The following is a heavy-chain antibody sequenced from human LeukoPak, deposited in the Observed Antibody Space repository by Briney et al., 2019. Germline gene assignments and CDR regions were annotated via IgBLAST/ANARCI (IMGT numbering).Heavy chain of an antibody. CDR1: GYTFTGYY. J-gene: IGHJ6*03. D-gene: IGHD3-10*01. CDR3: ARDLLLWFGEFRMDV. CDR2: INPNSGGT. V-gene: IGHV1-2*06. Sequence: GASVKVSCKASGYTFTGYYMHWVRQAPGQGLEWMGRINPNSGGTNYAQKFQGRVIMTRDTSISTAYMELSRLRSDDTAVYYCARDLLLWFGEFRMDVWGKGTTVTVSS.